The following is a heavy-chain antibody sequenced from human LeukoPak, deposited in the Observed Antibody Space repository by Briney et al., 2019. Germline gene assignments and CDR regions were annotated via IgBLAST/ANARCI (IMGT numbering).Heavy chain of an antibody. CDR2: ISAYNGNT. CDR1: GYTFTSYG. J-gene: IGHJ4*02. V-gene: IGHV1-18*01. Sequence: GASVKVSCKASGYTFTSYGISWVRQAPGQGLEWMGWISAYNGNTNYEGRVTMTTDTSTSTAYMELRSLRSDDTAVYYCARDNTSGYYDSSGYSPADYWGQGTLVTVSS. CDR3: ARDNTSGYYDSSGYSPADY. D-gene: IGHD3-22*01.